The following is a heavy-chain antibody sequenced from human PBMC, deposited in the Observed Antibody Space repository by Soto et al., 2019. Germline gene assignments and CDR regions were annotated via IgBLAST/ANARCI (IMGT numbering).Heavy chain of an antibody. CDR3: ARGVFFYYDSSGYSNFDY. V-gene: IGHV1-2*04. Sequence: GASVKVSCKASGYTFTGYYMHWVRQAPGQGLEWMGWINPNSGGTNYAQKFQGWVTMTRDTSISTAYMELSRLRSDDTAVYYCARGVFFYYDSSGYSNFDYWGQGTLVTVSA. CDR1: GYTFTGYY. CDR2: INPNSGGT. D-gene: IGHD3-22*01. J-gene: IGHJ4*02.